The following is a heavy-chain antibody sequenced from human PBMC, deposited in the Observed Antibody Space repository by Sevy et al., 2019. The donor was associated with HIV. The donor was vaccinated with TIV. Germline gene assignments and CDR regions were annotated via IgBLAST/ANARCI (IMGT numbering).Heavy chain of an antibody. Sequence: GGYLRLSCAASGFTFSSYSMNWVRQAPGKGLEWVSYISSSSSTIYYADSVKGRFTISRDNAKNSLYLQMNSLSDEDTAVHYCAREGSIAVAGSPLHWFDPWGQGTLVTVSS. V-gene: IGHV3-48*02. J-gene: IGHJ5*02. CDR3: AREGSIAVAGSPLHWFDP. CDR1: GFTFSSYS. CDR2: ISSSSSTI. D-gene: IGHD6-19*01.